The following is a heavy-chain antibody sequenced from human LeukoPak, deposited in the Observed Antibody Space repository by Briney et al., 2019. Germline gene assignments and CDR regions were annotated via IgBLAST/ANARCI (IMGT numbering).Heavy chain of an antibody. CDR2: IIPIFGTA. Sequence: ASVKVSCKASGGTFSSYAISWVRQAPGQGLEWMGGIIPIFGTANYAQKFQGRVTITTDESTSTAYMELSSLRSEDTAVYYCASDRTRYGSGSSPDYWGQGTLVTVSS. J-gene: IGHJ4*02. CDR1: GGTFSSYA. CDR3: ASDRTRYGSGSSPDY. V-gene: IGHV1-69*05. D-gene: IGHD3-10*01.